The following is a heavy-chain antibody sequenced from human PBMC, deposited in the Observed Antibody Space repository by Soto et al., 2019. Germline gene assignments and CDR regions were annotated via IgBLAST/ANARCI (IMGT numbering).Heavy chain of an antibody. CDR3: AKDSVRTQNWFDP. D-gene: IGHD3-10*01. Sequence: GGSLRLSCAVSGFTFSSYAMSWVRQAPGKGLEWVSAISGSGGSTYYADSVKGRFTISRDNSKNTLYLQMNSLRAEDTGVYYCAKDSVRTQNWFDPWGQGTLVTVSS. CDR1: GFTFSSYA. V-gene: IGHV3-23*01. CDR2: ISGSGGST. J-gene: IGHJ5*02.